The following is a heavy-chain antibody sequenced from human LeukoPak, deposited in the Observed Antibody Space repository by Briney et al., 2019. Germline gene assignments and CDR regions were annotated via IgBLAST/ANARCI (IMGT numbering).Heavy chain of an antibody. J-gene: IGHJ4*02. CDR2: IHYSGRT. CDR1: GASISPDY. Sequence: SETLSLTCTVSGASISPDYWSWIRQPPGKGLQFIGYIHYSGRTNYNPSLTSRVSISADTSKNQFSLKLISVTAADTAVYHCARLAKIENRSLAQYFDYWGQGALVTVSS. CDR3: ARLAKIENRSLAQYFDY. V-gene: IGHV4-59*01. D-gene: IGHD1-26*01.